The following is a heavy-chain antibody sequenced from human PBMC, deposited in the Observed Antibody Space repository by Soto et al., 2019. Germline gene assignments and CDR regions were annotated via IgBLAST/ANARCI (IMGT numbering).Heavy chain of an antibody. CDR1: GGSISSGGYS. CDR3: ARGAVVNFDA. J-gene: IGHJ4*02. D-gene: IGHD3-22*01. CDR2: IYHSGST. Sequence: TLSLTCAVSGGSISSGGYSGSWIRQPPGKGLEWIGYIYHSGSTYYNPSLKSRVTISVDRSKNQFSLKLTSVTAADTAVYYCARGAVVNFDAWGQGTLVTVSS. V-gene: IGHV4-30-2*01.